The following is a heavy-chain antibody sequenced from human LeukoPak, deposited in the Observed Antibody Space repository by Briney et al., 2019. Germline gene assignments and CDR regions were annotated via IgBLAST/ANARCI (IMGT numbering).Heavy chain of an antibody. J-gene: IGHJ4*02. D-gene: IGHD6-19*01. Sequence: SETLSLTCTVSGGSISSYYWSWIRQPPGKGLEWIGYIYYSGSTNYNPSLKSRVTISVDTSKNQFFLKLSSVTAADTAVYYCARARYSSGWLDYWGQGTLVTVSS. CDR3: ARARYSSGWLDY. CDR1: GGSISSYY. V-gene: IGHV4-59*01. CDR2: IYYSGST.